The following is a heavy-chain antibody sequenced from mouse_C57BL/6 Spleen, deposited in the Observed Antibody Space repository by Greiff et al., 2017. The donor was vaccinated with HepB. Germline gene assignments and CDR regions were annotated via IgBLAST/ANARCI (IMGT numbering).Heavy chain of an antibody. V-gene: IGHV5-17*01. J-gene: IGHJ2*01. CDR2: ISSGSSTT. CDR1: GFTFSDYG. Sequence: EVKLLQSGGGLVKPGASLKISCAASGFTFSDYGMHWVRQAPEKGLEWVAYISSGSSTTNYADTVKGRSTISTDNAKNTLCLQLTSLRSEDTAMYYCARLGGSYFDYWGQGTTLTVSS. D-gene: IGHD1-1*02. CDR3: ARLGGSYFDY.